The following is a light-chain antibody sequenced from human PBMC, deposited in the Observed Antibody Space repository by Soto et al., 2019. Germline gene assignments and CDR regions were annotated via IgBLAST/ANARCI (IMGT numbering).Light chain of an antibody. CDR3: QQYGSSPPGT. CDR2: GAS. CDR1: QSVDTTF. J-gene: IGKJ3*01. V-gene: IGKV3-20*01. Sequence: EIVLTQSPGSLSLSPGQRATLSCRASQSVDTTFFAWYQKKPGQAPRLLIYGASKRATGIPDRFSGSGSGTDFTLIISRLEPEDFAVYYCQQYGSSPPGTFGPGTKVDIK.